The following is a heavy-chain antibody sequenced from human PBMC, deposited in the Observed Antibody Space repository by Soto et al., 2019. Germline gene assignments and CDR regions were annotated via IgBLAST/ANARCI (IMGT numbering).Heavy chain of an antibody. J-gene: IGHJ4*02. CDR2: ISGSGGST. CDR3: AKDHKIAVAPLVFDY. V-gene: IGHV3-23*01. CDR1: GFTFSSYA. Sequence: EVQLLESGGGLVQPGGSLRLSCAASGFTFSSYAMSWVRQAPGKGLEWVSAISGSGGSTYYADSVKGGFTISRDNSKNTLYLQMNSLRAEDTAVYYCAKDHKIAVAPLVFDYWGQGTLVTVSS. D-gene: IGHD6-19*01.